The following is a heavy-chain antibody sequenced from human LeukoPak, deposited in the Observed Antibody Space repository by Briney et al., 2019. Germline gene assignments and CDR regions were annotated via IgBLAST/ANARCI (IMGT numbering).Heavy chain of an antibody. CDR3: ARGSGYYYDSSGYFDY. V-gene: IGHV1-18*01. CDR1: GYTFTSYG. D-gene: IGHD3-22*01. Sequence: ASVKVSCKASGYTFTSYGISWVRQASGRGLEWMGWISAYNGNTNYAQKLQGRVTMTTDTSTSTAYMELRSLRSNDTAVYYCARGSGYYYDSSGYFDYWGQGTLVTVSS. CDR2: ISAYNGNT. J-gene: IGHJ4*02.